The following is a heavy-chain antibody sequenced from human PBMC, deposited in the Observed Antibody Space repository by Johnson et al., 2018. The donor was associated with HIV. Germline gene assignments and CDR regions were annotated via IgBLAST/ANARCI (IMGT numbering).Heavy chain of an antibody. Sequence: VQLLESGGGLVQPGGSLRLSCAASGFTFSSFAMSWVRQAPGKGLEWVSSISGGGGSIYYADSVKGRFTVSRDNRKNSLYLQMNSLRAEDTAVYYCASRVLRYFDWLSSPDAFDIWGQGTMVTVSS. CDR3: ASRVLRYFDWLSSPDAFDI. CDR2: ISGGGGSI. V-gene: IGHV3-23*01. CDR1: GFTFSSFA. D-gene: IGHD3-9*01. J-gene: IGHJ3*02.